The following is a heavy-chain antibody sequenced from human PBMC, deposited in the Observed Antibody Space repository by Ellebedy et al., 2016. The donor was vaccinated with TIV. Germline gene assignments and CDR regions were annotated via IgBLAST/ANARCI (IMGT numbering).Heavy chain of an antibody. V-gene: IGHV3-23*01. CDR1: GFTFSNYA. CDR2: ISGSGTRT. Sequence: PGGSLRLSCAASGFTFSNYAMCWVRQAPGKGLEWVSTISGSGTRTYYADSVKGRFTISRDNSRNTLYLQMNSLRADDTAVYYCAKVRSYCGSTTCLTPHGLDVWGQGTTVTVSS. J-gene: IGHJ6*02. CDR3: AKVRSYCGSTTCLTPHGLDV. D-gene: IGHD2-2*01.